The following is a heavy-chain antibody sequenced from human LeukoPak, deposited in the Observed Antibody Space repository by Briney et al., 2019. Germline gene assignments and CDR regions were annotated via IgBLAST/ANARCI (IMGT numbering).Heavy chain of an antibody. CDR1: GFTFSSYS. V-gene: IGHV3-21*01. D-gene: IGHD3-10*01. Sequence: GGSLRLSCAASGFTFSSYSMNWVRQAPGKGLEWVSSISSSSSYIYYADSVKGRFTISRDNAKNSLYLQMNSLRAEDTAVHYCARDGYYGSGSYHLDIWGQGTMVTVSS. CDR2: ISSSSSYI. CDR3: ARDGYYGSGSYHLDI. J-gene: IGHJ3*02.